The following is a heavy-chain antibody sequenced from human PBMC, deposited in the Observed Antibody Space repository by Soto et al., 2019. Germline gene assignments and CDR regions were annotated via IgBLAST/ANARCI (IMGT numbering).Heavy chain of an antibody. CDR1: GFTFSSYS. D-gene: IGHD4-17*01. CDR2: ISSSSSYI. V-gene: IGHV3-21*01. Sequence: EVQLVESGGGLVKPGGSLRLSCAASGFTFSSYSMNWVRQAPGKGLEWVSSISSSSSYIYYADSVKGRFTISRDNAKNSLCLQMNSLRAEDTAVYYCARDNYGGNSVIFQHWGQGTLVTVSS. J-gene: IGHJ1*01. CDR3: ARDNYGGNSVIFQH.